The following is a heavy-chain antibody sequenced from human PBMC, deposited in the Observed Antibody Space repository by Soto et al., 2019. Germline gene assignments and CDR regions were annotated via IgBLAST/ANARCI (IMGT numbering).Heavy chain of an antibody. D-gene: IGHD2-15*01. CDR3: TKANRYCSGANCFTFDY. Sequence: GGSLRLSCSPSGFTFSNYAMSWVRQAPGKGLEWVSTFSSGGGGTYYADSVKGRFTISRDNSKNTLSLQMNSLRAEDTAVYYCTKANRYCSGANCFTFDYWGLGTLVTVSS. CDR2: FSSGGGGT. J-gene: IGHJ4*02. CDR1: GFTFSNYA. V-gene: IGHV3-23*01.